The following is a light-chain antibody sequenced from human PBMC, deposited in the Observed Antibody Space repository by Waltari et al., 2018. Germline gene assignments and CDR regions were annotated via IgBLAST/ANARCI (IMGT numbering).Light chain of an antibody. V-gene: IGLV2-14*03. CDR2: DVY. CDR3: SSYTSTTTI. CDR1: TSDVGTYNP. J-gene: IGLJ2*01. Sequence: QSALTQPASVSGSPGQSITISCTGTTSDVGTYNPVSWYQQHPGKAPKLMIYDVYNRPSGGSHRFSGSKSGSTASLTSSGLQADDEADYYCSSYTSTTTIFGGGTKLTVL.